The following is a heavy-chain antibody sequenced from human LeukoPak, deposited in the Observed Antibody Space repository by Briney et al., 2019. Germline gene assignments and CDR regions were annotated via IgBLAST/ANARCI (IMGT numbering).Heavy chain of an antibody. CDR3: AKAVQQLPPLYYYYGMDV. D-gene: IGHD6-13*01. J-gene: IGHJ6*02. V-gene: IGHV3-23*01. Sequence: PGGSLRLSCAASGFTFSSYAMSWVRQAPGKGLEWVSAISGSGGTTYYADSVRGRFTITRDNSKNTLYLQMNSLRAEDTAVYYCAKAVQQLPPLYYYYGMDVWGQGTTVTVSS. CDR2: ISGSGGTT. CDR1: GFTFSSYA.